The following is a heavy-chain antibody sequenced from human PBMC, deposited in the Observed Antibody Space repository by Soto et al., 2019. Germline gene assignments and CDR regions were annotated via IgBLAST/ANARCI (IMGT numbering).Heavy chain of an antibody. J-gene: IGHJ6*03. CDR1: GFTFSSYG. Sequence: QVQLVESGGGVVQPGRSLRLSCAASGFTFSSYGMHWVRQAPGKGLEWVAVIWYDGSNKYYADSVKGRFTISRDNSKNTLYLQMNSLRAEDTAVYYCAREVTIFGVDWGYYMDVWGKGTTVTVSS. CDR3: AREVTIFGVDWGYYMDV. D-gene: IGHD3-3*01. CDR2: IWYDGSNK. V-gene: IGHV3-33*01.